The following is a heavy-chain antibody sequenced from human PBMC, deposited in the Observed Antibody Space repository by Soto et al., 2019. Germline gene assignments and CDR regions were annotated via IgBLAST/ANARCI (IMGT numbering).Heavy chain of an antibody. CDR2: IWYDGSNK. J-gene: IGHJ6*02. D-gene: IGHD6-6*01. V-gene: IGHV3-33*01. CDR1: VFTFSIYA. Sequence: GGSLPLACVASVFTFSIYAMDWVRQAPGKGLEWVAVIWYDGSNKYYADSVKGRFTISRDNSKNTLYLQMNSLRAEDTAVYYCAREGGSSLYHYYYYGMDVWGQGTTVTVSS. CDR3: AREGGSSLYHYYYYGMDV.